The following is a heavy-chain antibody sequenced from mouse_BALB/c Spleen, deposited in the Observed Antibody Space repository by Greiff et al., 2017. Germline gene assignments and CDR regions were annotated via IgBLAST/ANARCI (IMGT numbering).Heavy chain of an antibody. CDR3: AITTAESEYFDY. CDR2: ISYDGSN. V-gene: IGHV3-6*02. CDR1: GYSITSGYY. J-gene: IGHJ2*01. Sequence: VQLQQSGPGLVKPSQSLSLTCSVTGYSITSGYYWNWIRQFPGNKLEWMGYISYDGSNNYNPSLKNRISITRDTSKNQFFLKLNSVTTEDTATYYCAITTAESEYFDYWGQGTTLTVSS. D-gene: IGHD1-2*01.